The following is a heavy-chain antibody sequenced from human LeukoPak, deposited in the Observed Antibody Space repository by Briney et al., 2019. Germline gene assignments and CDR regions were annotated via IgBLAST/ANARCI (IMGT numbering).Heavy chain of an antibody. Sequence: SVKVSCKASGGTFSSYAISWVRQAPGHGLEWMGGIIPIFGTANYAQKFQGRVTITTDESTSTAYMELSSLRSDDTAMYYCARVGASYDGLIDYWGQGTRVTVSS. CDR2: IIPIFGTA. J-gene: IGHJ4*02. CDR1: GGTFSSYA. V-gene: IGHV1-69*05. CDR3: ARVGASYDGLIDY. D-gene: IGHD1-26*01.